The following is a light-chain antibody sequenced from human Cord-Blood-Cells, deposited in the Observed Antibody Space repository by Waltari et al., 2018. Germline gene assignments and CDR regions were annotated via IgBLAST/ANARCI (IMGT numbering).Light chain of an antibody. CDR3: QQSYSTPRT. V-gene: IGKV1-39*01. J-gene: IGKJ4*01. Sequence: DIQMTQPLSSLPASVADRVTIPYRESQSISSYLHWYQQKPGKAPKLLIYAASRLQSGGPSRFSGSGSGTDFTLTISRLQPEDFATYYCQQSYSTPRTFGGGTKVEIK. CDR1: QSISSY. CDR2: AAS.